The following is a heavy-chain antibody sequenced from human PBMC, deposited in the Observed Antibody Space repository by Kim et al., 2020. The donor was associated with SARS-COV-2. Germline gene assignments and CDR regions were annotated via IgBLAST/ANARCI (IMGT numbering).Heavy chain of an antibody. CDR2: IYWDDDK. J-gene: IGHJ5*02. V-gene: IGHV2-5*02. CDR1: GFSLSTSGVG. Sequence: SGPTLVNPTQTLTLTCTFSGFSLSTSGVGVGWIRQPPGKALEWLALIYWDDDKRYSPSLKSRLTITKDTSKNQVVLTMTNMDPVDTATYYCAHRPTTWGMVRGVIINNWFDPWGQGTLVTVSS. D-gene: IGHD3-10*01. CDR3: AHRPTTWGMVRGVIINNWFDP.